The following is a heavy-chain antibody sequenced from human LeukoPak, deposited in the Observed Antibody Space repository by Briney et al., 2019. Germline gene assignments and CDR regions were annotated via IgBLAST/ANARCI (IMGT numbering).Heavy chain of an antibody. CDR2: IYTSGST. D-gene: IGHD2-15*01. J-gene: IGHJ4*02. Sequence: SETLSLTCTVSGGSVSSKSYYWSWIRQPAVKGLEWIGRIYTSGSTDYNPSLRSRVTISRDTSKNEFSLILSSLTAADTAVYYCARDSPPAYCSSGSCYFDSWGQGTLVTVSS. CDR3: ARDSPPAYCSSGSCYFDS. CDR1: GGSVSSKSYY. V-gene: IGHV4-61*02.